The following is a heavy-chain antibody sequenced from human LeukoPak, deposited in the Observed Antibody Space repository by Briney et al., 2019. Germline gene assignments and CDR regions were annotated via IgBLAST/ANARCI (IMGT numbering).Heavy chain of an antibody. J-gene: IGHJ3*02. CDR1: GFTFSSYE. Sequence: GGSLRLXCAASGFTFSSYEMNWVRQAPGKGLEWVAYMTSGGSTIYYADSVKGRFTISRDNAKNSLYLQMNSLRDEDTAVYYCASSRWVTMIVVAGAFDIWGQGTMVAVSS. CDR2: MTSGGSTI. V-gene: IGHV3-48*03. CDR3: ASSRWVTMIVVAGAFDI. D-gene: IGHD3-22*01.